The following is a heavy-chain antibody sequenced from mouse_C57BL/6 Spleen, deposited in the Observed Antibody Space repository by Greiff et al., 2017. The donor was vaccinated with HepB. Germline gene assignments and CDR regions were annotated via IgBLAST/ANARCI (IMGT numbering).Heavy chain of an antibody. D-gene: IGHD1-1*01. V-gene: IGHV3-6*01. CDR1: GYSITSGYY. Sequence: EVHLVESGPGLVKPSQSLSLTCSVTGYSITSGYYWNWIRQFPGNKLEWMGYISYDGSNNYNPSLKNRISITRDTSKNQFFLKLNSVTTEDTATYYCARSSYGSSYFDYWGQGTTLTVSS. CDR3: ARSSYGSSYFDY. J-gene: IGHJ2*01. CDR2: ISYDGSN.